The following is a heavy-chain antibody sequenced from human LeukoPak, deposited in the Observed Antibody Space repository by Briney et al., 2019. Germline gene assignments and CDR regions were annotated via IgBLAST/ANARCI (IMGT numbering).Heavy chain of an antibody. J-gene: IGHJ4*02. D-gene: IGHD1/OR15-1a*01. CDR2: INPNSGDT. CDR3: AREEQYSIVFDY. Sequence: ASVKVSCKASGYTLTYYYIHWVRQAPGQGLEGMGWINPNSGDTNYAQKFQGRVTKTRDTSISSAYIDLSRLNSDDTAVYFCAREEQYSIVFDYWGPGALVTVAS. V-gene: IGHV1-2*02. CDR1: GYTLTYYY.